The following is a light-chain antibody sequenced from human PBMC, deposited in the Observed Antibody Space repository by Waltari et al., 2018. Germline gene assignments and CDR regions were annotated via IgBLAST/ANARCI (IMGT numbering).Light chain of an antibody. J-gene: IGKJ1*01. CDR2: GAS. CDR3: QHYVRLPAT. CDR1: QRVSRT. V-gene: IGKV3-20*01. Sequence: EIVLTQSPGTLSLSPGERATLSCRASQRVSRTLAWYQQKPGQAPKLLIYGASIRATGIPDRFTGSGSGTDFRLTISSLEPEDFAIYFCQHYVRLPATFGQGTKVEIK.